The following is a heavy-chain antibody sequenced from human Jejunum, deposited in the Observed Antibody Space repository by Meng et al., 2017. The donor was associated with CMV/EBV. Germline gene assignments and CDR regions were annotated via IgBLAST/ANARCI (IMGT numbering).Heavy chain of an antibody. CDR3: ARRVVPAAIGY. V-gene: IGHV4-34*01. Sequence: LALAVYGASFVGYYWSWIRQPPGKGLEWIGEINHIGSTKYNPSLRSRVTISLDTSKNQFSLKLNSVTAADTAIYYCARRVVPAAIGYWGQGSLVTVSS. D-gene: IGHD2-2*01. CDR2: INHIGST. CDR1: GASFVGYY. J-gene: IGHJ4*02.